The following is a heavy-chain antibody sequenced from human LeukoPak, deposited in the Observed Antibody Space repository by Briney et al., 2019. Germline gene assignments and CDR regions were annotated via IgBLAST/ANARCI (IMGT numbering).Heavy chain of an antibody. D-gene: IGHD6-19*01. CDR1: GFTFSSYW. J-gene: IGHJ4*02. CDR3: ARLQWLVYDYFDY. V-gene: IGHV3-7*01. Sequence: PGGSLRLSCAASGFTFSSYWMSWVRQAPGKELEWVANIKQDGSEKYYVDSVKGRFTISRDNAKNSLYLQMNSLRAEDTAVYYCARLQWLVYDYFDYWGQGTLVTVSS. CDR2: IKQDGSEK.